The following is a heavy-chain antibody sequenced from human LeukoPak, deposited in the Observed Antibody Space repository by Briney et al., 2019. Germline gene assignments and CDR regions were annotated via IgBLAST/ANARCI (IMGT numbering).Heavy chain of an antibody. Sequence: GGSLRLSCAASGFTFSSYAIHWVRQAPGKGLDWVALISYDGSSKYYADSVKGRFTISRDSSTLYLQMNSLRTEDTAVYYCARGSVGTPPPFDYWGQGALVTVSS. J-gene: IGHJ4*02. CDR3: ARGSVGTPPPFDY. D-gene: IGHD2-15*01. CDR1: GFTFSSYA. V-gene: IGHV3-30-3*01. CDR2: ISYDGSSK.